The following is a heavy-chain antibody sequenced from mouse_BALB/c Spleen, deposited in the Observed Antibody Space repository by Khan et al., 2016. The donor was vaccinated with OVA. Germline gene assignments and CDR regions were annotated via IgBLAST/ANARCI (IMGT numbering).Heavy chain of an antibody. Sequence: VQLKQSGPGLVKPSQSLSLTCTVTGYSITSDYAWHWIRQFPGNKLEWMGYISYSGSTTYNPALKSRISITRDPSKTQFFLQLNSVTTEDTATYYCARDGSRYNYAMDYWGQGTSVTVSS. CDR2: ISYSGST. V-gene: IGHV3-2*02. D-gene: IGHD2-3*01. CDR1: GYSITSDYA. J-gene: IGHJ4*01. CDR3: ARDGSRYNYAMDY.